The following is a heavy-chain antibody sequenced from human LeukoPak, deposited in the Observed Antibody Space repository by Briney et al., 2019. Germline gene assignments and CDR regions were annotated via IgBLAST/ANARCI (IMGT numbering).Heavy chain of an antibody. V-gene: IGHV1-18*01. J-gene: IGHJ6*02. D-gene: IGHD6-19*01. CDR1: GYTFTSYG. Sequence: ASVKVSCKASGYTFTSYGISWVRQTPGQGLECMGWISAYNGNTNYAQKLQGRVTMTTDTSTSTAYMELRSLRSDDTAVYYCARVNRGSGWYGQSYYYGMDVWGQGTTVTVSS. CDR3: ARVNRGSGWYGQSYYYGMDV. CDR2: ISAYNGNT.